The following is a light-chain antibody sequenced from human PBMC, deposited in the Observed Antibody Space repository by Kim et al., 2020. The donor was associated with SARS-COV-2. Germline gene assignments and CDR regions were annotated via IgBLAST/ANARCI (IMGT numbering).Light chain of an antibody. V-gene: IGKV3-20*01. CDR3: QQYGSSPKYT. CDR2: GAS. CDR1: QSVNSSY. J-gene: IGKJ2*01. Sequence: SPGERATLSCRSSQSVNSSYLAWYQQEPGQAPRLLIYGASSRATGIPNKFSGSGSGTDFTLTISRLEPEDFAVYYCQQYGSSPKYTFGQGTKLEI.